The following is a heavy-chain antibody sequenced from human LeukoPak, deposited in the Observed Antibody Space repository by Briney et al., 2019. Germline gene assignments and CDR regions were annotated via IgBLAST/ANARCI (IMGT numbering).Heavy chain of an antibody. Sequence: GASVKVSCKASGYTFTSYYMHWVRQAHGQGLEWMGWINPNSGGTNYAQKFQGRVTMTRDTSISTAYMELSRLRSDDTAVYYCARDRSYSSSWSNWFDPWGQGTLVTVSS. CDR2: INPNSGGT. V-gene: IGHV1-2*02. CDR1: GYTFTSYY. D-gene: IGHD6-13*01. CDR3: ARDRSYSSSWSNWFDP. J-gene: IGHJ5*02.